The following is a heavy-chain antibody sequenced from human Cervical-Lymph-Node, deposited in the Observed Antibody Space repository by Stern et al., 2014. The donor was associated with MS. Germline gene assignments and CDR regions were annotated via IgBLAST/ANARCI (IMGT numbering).Heavy chain of an antibody. J-gene: IGHJ4*02. V-gene: IGHV5-51*01. CDR2: IFPGGSDI. CDR3: ARQRYFDY. CDR1: GYTFPSYW. Sequence: EVQLLESGPEVKRPGESLKIYCRASGYTFPSYWIGLARQMPGQGLAWIANIFPGGSDIRYSPSFQGQVTIPADKSSSTAYLQWNNLKASDTAIYYCARQRYFDYWGQGTLVTVSS.